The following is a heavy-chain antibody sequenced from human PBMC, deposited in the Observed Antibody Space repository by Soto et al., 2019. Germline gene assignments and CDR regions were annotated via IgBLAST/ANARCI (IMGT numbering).Heavy chain of an antibody. CDR3: ATYLTPYTFDY. CDR2: IFHSGTV. V-gene: IGHV4-4*02. CDR1: GGCIDSNW. J-gene: IGHJ4*02. Sequence: SETLSLTCAVSGGCIDSNWRSWVRQPPGEGLEWIGEIFHSGTVRYNPSLKSRATMAVDKSRNQLSLKVTCVTAADTAVYYCATYLTPYTFDYWGRGTLVTVSS. D-gene: IGHD2-15*01.